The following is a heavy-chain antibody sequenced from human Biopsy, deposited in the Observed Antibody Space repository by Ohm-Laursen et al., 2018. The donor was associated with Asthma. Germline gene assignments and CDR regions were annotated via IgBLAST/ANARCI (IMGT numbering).Heavy chain of an antibody. D-gene: IGHD2-2*01. CDR2: ISDYLENP. V-gene: IGHV1-18*04. CDR3: VRTYCTLNTCYASFDH. CDR1: GYSFELNG. Sequence: ASVKVSCKASGYSFELNGMSWVRQRPGQGLEWMGWISDYLENPNYAQKFQGRVNMTYDRSTNTAYMELKSLRTDDTAVYFCVRTYCTLNTCYASFDHWGRGTLVAVSS. J-gene: IGHJ4*02.